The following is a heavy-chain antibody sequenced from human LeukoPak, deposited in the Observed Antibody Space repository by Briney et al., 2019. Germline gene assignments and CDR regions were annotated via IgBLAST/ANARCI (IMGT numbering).Heavy chain of an antibody. CDR2: INHSGST. J-gene: IGHJ4*02. Sequence: SETLSLTCAVYGGSFSGYYWSWIRQPPGKGLEWIGEINHSGSTNYNPSLKSRVTISVDTSKNQFSLKLSSVTAADTAVYYCARGSPPPRQLLSYWGQGTLVTVSS. CDR1: GGSFSGYY. D-gene: IGHD1-26*01. CDR3: ARGSPPPRQLLSY. V-gene: IGHV4-34*01.